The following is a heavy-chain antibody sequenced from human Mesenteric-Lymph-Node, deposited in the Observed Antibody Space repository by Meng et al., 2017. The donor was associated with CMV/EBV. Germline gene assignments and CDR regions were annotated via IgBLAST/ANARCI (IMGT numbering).Heavy chain of an antibody. D-gene: IGHD3-9*01. CDR2: INHSGST. CDR3: ARDKLRYSANDAFDI. Sequence: YGVSFSGYYWRWIRKHQGKGLEWIGEINHSGSTKYNPSLKSRVTISVDTSKNQFSLKLSSVTAADTAVYYCARDKLRYSANDAFDIWGQGTMVTVSS. V-gene: IGHV4-34*01. CDR1: GVSFSGYY. J-gene: IGHJ3*02.